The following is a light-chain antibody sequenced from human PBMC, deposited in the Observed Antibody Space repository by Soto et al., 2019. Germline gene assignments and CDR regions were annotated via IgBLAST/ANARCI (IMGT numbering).Light chain of an antibody. CDR1: QSVSNNY. Sequence: IVLTQSPGTLSLSPGERATLSCRASQSVSNNYLAWYQQKPGQAPRLLIYGASNRATGIPDRCSGSGSGTDFTLTISRLEPEDLAVYYCQQYGSSGTFGQGTKVDIK. J-gene: IGKJ1*01. CDR3: QQYGSSGT. CDR2: GAS. V-gene: IGKV3-20*01.